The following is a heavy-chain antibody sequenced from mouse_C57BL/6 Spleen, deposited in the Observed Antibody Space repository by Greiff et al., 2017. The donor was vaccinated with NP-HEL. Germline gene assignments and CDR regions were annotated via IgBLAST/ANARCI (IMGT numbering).Heavy chain of an antibody. CDR2: IDPEDGDT. CDR1: GFTIKDYY. Sequence: VQLQQSGAELVRPGASVKLSCTASGFTIKDYYMHWVKQRPEQGLEWIGRIDPEDGDTEYAPKFQGKATLTADTSSNTAYLQLSSLTSEDTAVYYCTKVTTVVAHFGYWGQGTTLTVSS. V-gene: IGHV14-1*01. CDR3: TKVTTVVAHFGY. D-gene: IGHD1-1*01. J-gene: IGHJ2*01.